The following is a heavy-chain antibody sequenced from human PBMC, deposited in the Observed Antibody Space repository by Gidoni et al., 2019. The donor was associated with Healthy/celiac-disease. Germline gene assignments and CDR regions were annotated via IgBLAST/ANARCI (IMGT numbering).Heavy chain of an antibody. CDR3: SRLEVVPAAFVY. D-gene: IGHD2-2*01. Sequence: EVQLVQSGAEVKKTGESLKISCKGSGYSFTSYCIGWVRQMPWKGLEWMGIISPGDSDTIYSPSFQGQVTISADKSISTAYLQCSSLKASDTAMYYCSRLEVVPAAFVYWGQGTLVTVSS. CDR1: GYSFTSYC. J-gene: IGHJ4*02. V-gene: IGHV5-51*03. CDR2: ISPGDSDT.